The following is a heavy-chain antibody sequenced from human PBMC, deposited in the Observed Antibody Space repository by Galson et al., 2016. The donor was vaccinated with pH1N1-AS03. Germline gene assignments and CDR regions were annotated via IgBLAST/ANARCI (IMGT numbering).Heavy chain of an antibody. CDR2: MYQSGTT. D-gene: IGHD3-16*01. Sequence: SETLSLTCTVSGGSISTSYWNWIRQPPGKEMEWIGYMYQSGTTTYNPSLQSRVTMSVDTSKKQFSLTLTSVTAADTAVYYCAREKRISFRGGRWYFDLWGRGTLVTVSS. CDR3: AREKRISFRGGRWYFDL. V-gene: IGHV4-59*01. CDR1: GGSISTSY. J-gene: IGHJ2*01.